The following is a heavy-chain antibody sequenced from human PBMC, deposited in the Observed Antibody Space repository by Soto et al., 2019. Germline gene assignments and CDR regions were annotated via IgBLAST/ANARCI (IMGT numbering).Heavy chain of an antibody. J-gene: IGHJ4*02. CDR3: AKHEGYCSTTTCSNFDY. Sequence: GESLKISCKGSGFTFTSYWIACVRQMPGKGLEWMGIIYPGDSDSSYSPSFQGQVTISADKSINTAYLHWSSLKASDTAIYYCAKHEGYCSTTTCSNFDYWGQGPLLTVSS. V-gene: IGHV5-51*01. CDR1: GFTFTSYW. CDR2: IYPGDSDS. D-gene: IGHD2-2*01.